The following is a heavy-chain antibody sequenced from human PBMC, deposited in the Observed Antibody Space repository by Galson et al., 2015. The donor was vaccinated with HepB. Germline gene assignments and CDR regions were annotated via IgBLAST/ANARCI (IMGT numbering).Heavy chain of an antibody. CDR3: AKTGVDYYDSGAYYEGY. D-gene: IGHD3-22*01. V-gene: IGHV3-23*01. CDR2: ISSSGGSI. J-gene: IGHJ4*02. Sequence: SLRLSCAASGFSFSAYAMSWVRQAPGKGLEWVSAISSSGGSIFYADSVKGRFTISRDNSEDTLYLQMNGLRAEDTAVYYCAKTGVDYYDSGAYYEGYWGQGSLVTVSS. CDR1: GFSFSAYA.